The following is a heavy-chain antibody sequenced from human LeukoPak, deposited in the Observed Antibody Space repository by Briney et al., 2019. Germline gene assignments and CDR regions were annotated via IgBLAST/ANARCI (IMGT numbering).Heavy chain of an antibody. J-gene: IGHJ6*03. CDR1: GGAVSTYL. V-gene: IGHV1-69*13. D-gene: IGHD4-11*01. Sequence: SVKVSCKASGGAVSTYLFTWVRQAPAQGLEWMGGIIPIFHTANYAQRFQGRGTITADESTSTAYLEMNNLGLHDTAVYYCARRGGTTVMTGNYYYMDVWGKGTSVTVSS. CDR3: ARRGGTTVMTGNYYYMDV. CDR2: IIPIFHTA.